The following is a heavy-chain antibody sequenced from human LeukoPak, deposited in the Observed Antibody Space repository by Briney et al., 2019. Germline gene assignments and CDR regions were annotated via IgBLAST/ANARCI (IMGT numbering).Heavy chain of an antibody. CDR1: GDSFTSHY. CDR2: VSYNGST. J-gene: IGHJ3*02. CDR3: ARDPAAVIKGLDI. D-gene: IGHD2-2*01. V-gene: IGHV4-59*11. Sequence: PSETLSLTCTVSGDSFTSHYWTWVRQSPGRGLEWIGYVSYNGSTNYNPSLKSRVTISVDTSKNQFSLKRRSVTAADTGVYYCARDPAAVIKGLDIWGQGTMVTVSS.